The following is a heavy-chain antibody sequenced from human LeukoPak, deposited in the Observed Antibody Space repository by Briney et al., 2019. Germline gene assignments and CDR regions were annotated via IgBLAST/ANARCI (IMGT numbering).Heavy chain of an antibody. V-gene: IGHV3-21*01. J-gene: IGHJ6*02. Sequence: GGSLRLSCAASGFTFSSYSMNWVRQAPGKGLEWVSSISSSSSYIYYADSVKGRFTISRDNAKNSLYLQMNSLRAEDTAVYYCARDANPTTYYDFWSGYSPYGMDVWGQGTTVTASS. CDR1: GFTFSSYS. CDR3: ARDANPTTYYDFWSGYSPYGMDV. CDR2: ISSSSSYI. D-gene: IGHD3-3*01.